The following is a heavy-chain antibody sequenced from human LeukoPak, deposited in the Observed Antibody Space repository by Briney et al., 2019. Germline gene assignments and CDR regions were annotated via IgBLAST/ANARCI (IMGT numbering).Heavy chain of an antibody. CDR3: AKPVSVDTAMVPCDY. J-gene: IGHJ4*02. Sequence: GGSLRLSCAASGFTFSSYAMHWVRQAPGKGLEWVAVISYDGSNKYYADSVKGRFTISRDNSKNTLYLQMNSLRAEDTAVYYCAKPVSVDTAMVPCDYWGQGTLVTVSS. D-gene: IGHD5-18*01. V-gene: IGHV3-30-3*02. CDR2: ISYDGSNK. CDR1: GFTFSSYA.